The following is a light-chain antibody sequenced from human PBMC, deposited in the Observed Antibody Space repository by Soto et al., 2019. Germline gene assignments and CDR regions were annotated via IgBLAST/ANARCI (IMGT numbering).Light chain of an antibody. CDR1: RSISDW. CDR2: DAS. V-gene: IGKV1-5*01. J-gene: IGKJ1*01. Sequence: IKMTQSPSSLSPSVGDRVTITCRASRSISDWLAWYQQKPGKAPELLIFDASNLKSGVSSRFSGSGSGTEFTLTISRLQPDDVATYYCLQYSSHSWTFGQGTKVDI. CDR3: LQYSSHSWT.